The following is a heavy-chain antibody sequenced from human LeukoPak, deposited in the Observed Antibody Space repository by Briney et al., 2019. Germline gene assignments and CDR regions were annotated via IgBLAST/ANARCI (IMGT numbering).Heavy chain of an antibody. CDR3: ARETPDRGDDAFDI. CDR2: INAYNDNT. V-gene: IGHV1-18*01. CDR1: GYTLTNYG. D-gene: IGHD7-27*01. Sequence: ASVKVSCKASGYTLTNYGITWVRQAPGQGLEWMGWINAYNDNTNYAQKLQGRVTMTTDTSTNTAYMELRSLRSDDTAVYYCARETPDRGDDAFDIWGQGTMVTVSS. J-gene: IGHJ3*02.